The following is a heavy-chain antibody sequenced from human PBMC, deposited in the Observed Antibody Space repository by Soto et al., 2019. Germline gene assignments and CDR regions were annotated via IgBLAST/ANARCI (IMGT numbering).Heavy chain of an antibody. CDR1: GFTVSTKY. V-gene: IGHV3-66*01. CDR2: IYSGGST. D-gene: IGHD3-16*01. Sequence: EVQLVESGGGLVQPGGSLRLSCAASGFTVSTKYMSWVRQAPGKGLEWVSVIYSGGSTFYADSVRGRFTISRDNSKHTVNLQMNSLSAEHTAVYYWARDPWAADYWGQGTLVTVSS. J-gene: IGHJ4*02. CDR3: ARDPWAADY.